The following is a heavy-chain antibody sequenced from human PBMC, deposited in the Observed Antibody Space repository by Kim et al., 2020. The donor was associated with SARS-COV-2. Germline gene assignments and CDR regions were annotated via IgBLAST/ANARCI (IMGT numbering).Heavy chain of an antibody. D-gene: IGHD6-13*01. CDR1: GGSISSSSYY. CDR3: ARSPAAGTGGNWFDP. CDR2: IYYSGST. J-gene: IGHJ5*02. Sequence: SETLSLTCTVSGGSISSSSYYWGWIRQPPGKGLEWIGSIYYSGSTYYNPSLKSRVTISVDTSKNQFSLKLSSVTAADTAVYYCARSPAAGTGGNWFDPWGQGTLVTVSS. V-gene: IGHV4-39*01.